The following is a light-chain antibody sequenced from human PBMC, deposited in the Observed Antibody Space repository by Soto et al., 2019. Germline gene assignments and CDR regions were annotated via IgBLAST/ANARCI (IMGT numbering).Light chain of an antibody. V-gene: IGKV3-20*01. J-gene: IGKJ2*01. CDR2: DTS. Sequence: EFVLTQSPGTLSLSPGERATLSCRASQSLTNSFIAWYQQKPGQAPRLLIYDTSSRASGIPDRFSGSGSGTDFTLTISRLETEDFAVFYCQQYGNFPYTFGPGTKVQIK. CDR1: QSLTNSF. CDR3: QQYGNFPYT.